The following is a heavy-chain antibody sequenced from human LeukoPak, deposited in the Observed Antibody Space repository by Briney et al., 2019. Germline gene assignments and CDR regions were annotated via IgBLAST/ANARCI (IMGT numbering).Heavy chain of an antibody. J-gene: IGHJ4*02. CDR3: ARRVGATYYFDY. V-gene: IGHV4-39*01. CDR2: IYYSGST. CDR1: GGSISSKSYY. D-gene: IGHD1-26*01. Sequence: SETLSLTCTVSGGSISSKSYYWGWLRQPPGKGLEWNGSIYYSGSTYYNPSLKRLVTISVDTSKNQFSLKLSSVTAADTAVYYCARRVGATYYFDYWGQGTLVTVSS.